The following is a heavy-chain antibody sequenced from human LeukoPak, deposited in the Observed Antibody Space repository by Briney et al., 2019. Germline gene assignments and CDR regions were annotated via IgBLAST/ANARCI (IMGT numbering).Heavy chain of an antibody. CDR3: AKELDTMFFDY. Sequence: GGSLRLSCATSGFTFGRYTIHWVRQAPGKGLEWVSLAGWAGGTTYYSDSVRGRFTISRDSGKNSVYLQMNSLTTDDTAFYFCAKELDTMFFDYWGQGALVTVSS. J-gene: IGHJ4*02. CDR1: GFTFGRYT. V-gene: IGHV3-43*01. CDR2: AGWAGGTT. D-gene: IGHD3-10*02.